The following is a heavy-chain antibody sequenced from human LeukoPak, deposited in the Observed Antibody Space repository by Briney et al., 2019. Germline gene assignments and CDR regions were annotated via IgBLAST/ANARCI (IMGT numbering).Heavy chain of an antibody. CDR1: GGSFSGYY. CDR3: AGDSVYYYDSSGRESGNWFDP. V-gene: IGHV4-34*01. D-gene: IGHD3-22*01. CDR2: INHSGST. J-gene: IGHJ5*02. Sequence: PSETLSLTCAVYGGSFSGYYWSWIRQPPGKGLEWIGEINHSGSTNYNPSLKSRVAISVDTSKNQFSLKLSSVTAADTAVYYCAGDSVYYYDSSGRESGNWFDPWGQGTLVTVSS.